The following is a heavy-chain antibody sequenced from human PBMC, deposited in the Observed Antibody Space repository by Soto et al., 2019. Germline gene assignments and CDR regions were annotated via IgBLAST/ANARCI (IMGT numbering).Heavy chain of an antibody. J-gene: IGHJ4*02. CDR2: IYYTGTT. D-gene: IGHD3-10*01. Sequence: PSETLSLTCTVSDSPISSYYWGWFRQPPGLGLEWVGYIYYTGTTTYNPSLRSRVAISLDASKSQFSLKLSSVTAADTAVYYCARAGGWELPPGWGQGTLVTVSS. CDR1: DSPISSYY. CDR3: ARAGGWELPPG. V-gene: IGHV4-59*01.